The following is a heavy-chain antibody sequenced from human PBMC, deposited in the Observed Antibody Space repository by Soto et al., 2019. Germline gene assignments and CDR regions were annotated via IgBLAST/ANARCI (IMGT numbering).Heavy chain of an antibody. CDR3: ARDFSP. CDR2: INNDGSST. Sequence: LRLSCAASGFTLSSYWMHWVRQSPGKGLEWVSHINNDGSSTTYADSVKGRFTISRDNAKNTLYLQMNNLKVEGTAVYYCARDFSPWGQGTLVTVS. V-gene: IGHV3-74*01. CDR1: GFTLSSYW. J-gene: IGHJ5*02. D-gene: IGHD3-3*01.